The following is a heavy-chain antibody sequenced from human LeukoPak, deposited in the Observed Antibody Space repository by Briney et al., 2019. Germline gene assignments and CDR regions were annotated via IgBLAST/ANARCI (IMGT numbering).Heavy chain of an antibody. J-gene: IGHJ4*02. Sequence: AGGSLRLSCAASGFTFDDYAMHWVRQAPGKGLEWVSGISWNSGSIGYADSVKGRFTISRDNAKNPLYLQMNSLRAEDTALYYCAKDTATVTNYFDYWGQGTLVTVSS. D-gene: IGHD4-17*01. CDR2: ISWNSGSI. CDR1: GFTFDDYA. V-gene: IGHV3-9*01. CDR3: AKDTATVTNYFDY.